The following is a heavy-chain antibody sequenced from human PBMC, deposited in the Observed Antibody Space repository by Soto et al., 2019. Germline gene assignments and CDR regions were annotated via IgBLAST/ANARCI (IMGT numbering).Heavy chain of an antibody. D-gene: IGHD6-6*01. Sequence: EVQLVESGGGLVQPGRSLRLSCAASGFTFDDYAMHWVRQAPGKGLEWVSGISWNSGSIGYADSVKGRFTISRDNAKNSLYLQMYSLRAEDTALYYCVRGREYSSSYYNWFDPWGQGTLVTVSS. V-gene: IGHV3-9*01. CDR2: ISWNSGSI. J-gene: IGHJ5*02. CDR3: VRGREYSSSYYNWFDP. CDR1: GFTFDDYA.